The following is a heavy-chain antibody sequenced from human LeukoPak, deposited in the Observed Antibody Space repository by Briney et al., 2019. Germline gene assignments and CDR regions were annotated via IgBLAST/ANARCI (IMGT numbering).Heavy chain of an antibody. CDR3: ARANSTVYYYYMDV. Sequence: SETLSLTCTVSGGSISSYYWSWMRQPPGKGLEWIGYIYYSGSTNYNPSLKSRVTISVDTSKNQFSLKLSSVTAADTAVYYCARANSTVYYYYMDVWGKGTTVTVSS. CDR2: IYYSGST. CDR1: GGSISSYY. J-gene: IGHJ6*03. V-gene: IGHV4-59*01. D-gene: IGHD6-13*01.